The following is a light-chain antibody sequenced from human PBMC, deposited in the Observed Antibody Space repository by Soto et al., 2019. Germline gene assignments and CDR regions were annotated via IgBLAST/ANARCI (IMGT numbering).Light chain of an antibody. CDR3: QQRVSWPLT. CDR2: DAS. CDR1: QSVSSY. J-gene: IGKJ1*01. Sequence: EIVLTQSPATLSLSPGERATLSCRASQSVSSYLAWYQQKPGQAPRLLIYDASNRATGIPARFSGSGSGTDFTHTIASLEPEDFAVYYCQQRVSWPLTFGQGTKVEIK. V-gene: IGKV3-11*01.